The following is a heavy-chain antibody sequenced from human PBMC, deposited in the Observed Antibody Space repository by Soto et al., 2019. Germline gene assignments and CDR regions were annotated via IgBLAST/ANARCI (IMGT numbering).Heavy chain of an antibody. CDR3: AKGDDLGPKTGYAFDP. D-gene: IGHD5-12*01. CDR1: GDSVSSNTAS. V-gene: IGHV6-1*01. J-gene: IGHJ5*02. Sequence: SQTLSLTCAISGDSVSSNTASWNWIRQSPSRGLEWLGRTYFRSKWYNDYAVSVKSRIIINPDTSNDQFSLQLNSVTPEDTAVYFCAKGDDLGPKTGYAFDPWGQGIMVTVSS. CDR2: TYFRSKWYN.